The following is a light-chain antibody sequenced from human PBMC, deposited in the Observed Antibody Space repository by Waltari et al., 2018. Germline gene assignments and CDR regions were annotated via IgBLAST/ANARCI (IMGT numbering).Light chain of an antibody. Sequence: SFELTQTSSLSVSPGQTVRITCSGDVLANKYARWFQQKPGQAPVLIISRDTERPSGIPERVSGSSSWTTVTLTIRGAQAEDEADYYCYAAADNNLGVFGGGTKVTVL. CDR1: VLANKY. CDR3: YAAADNNLGV. V-gene: IGLV3-27*01. CDR2: RDT. J-gene: IGLJ3*02.